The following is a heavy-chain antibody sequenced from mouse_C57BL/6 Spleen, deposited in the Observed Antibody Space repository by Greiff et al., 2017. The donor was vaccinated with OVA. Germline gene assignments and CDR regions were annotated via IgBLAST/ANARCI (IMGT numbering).Heavy chain of an antibody. J-gene: IGHJ4*01. CDR2: INPSSGYT. D-gene: IGHD1-1*01. V-gene: IGHV1-7*01. CDR1: GYTFTSYW. CDR3: ARSDGSSYGAMDY. Sequence: VQLQQSGAELAKPGASVKLSCKASGYTFTSYWMHWVKPRPGQGLEWIGYINPSSGYTKYNQKFKDKATLTADKSSSTAYMQLSSLTYEDSAVYYCARSDGSSYGAMDYWGQGTSVTVSS.